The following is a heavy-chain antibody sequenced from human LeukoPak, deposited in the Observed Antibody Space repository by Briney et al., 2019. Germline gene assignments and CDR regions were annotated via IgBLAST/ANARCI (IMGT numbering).Heavy chain of an antibody. V-gene: IGHV3-30*18. CDR3: AKAAYCTSTSCHFSGYAQRPLDS. D-gene: IGHD2-2*01. CDR2: ISKDGSSK. Sequence: GGSLRLSCVASGFTFNTYGMHWVRQAPGKGLEWVAGISKDGSSKDYADSVKGRFTNSRDNSKNTMYLQMNSLRVEDTAVYYCAKAAYCTSTSCHFSGYAQRPLDSWGQGTLVTVSS. J-gene: IGHJ4*02. CDR1: GFTFNTYG.